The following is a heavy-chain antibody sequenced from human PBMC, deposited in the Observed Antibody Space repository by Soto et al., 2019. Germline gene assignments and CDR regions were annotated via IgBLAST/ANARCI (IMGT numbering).Heavy chain of an antibody. D-gene: IGHD1-26*01. CDR3: AKNQVVELVPLATVDWFDP. Sequence: GGSLRLSCAASGFIFENFGMSWVRQAPGKGLEWISSISGSGFKKYYADSVKGRFSISRDNSKSTVYLELNNLSAEDTAVYHCAKNQVVELVPLATVDWFDPWGQGSVVTSPQ. CDR1: GFIFENFG. CDR2: ISGSGFKK. J-gene: IGHJ5*02. V-gene: IGHV3-23*01.